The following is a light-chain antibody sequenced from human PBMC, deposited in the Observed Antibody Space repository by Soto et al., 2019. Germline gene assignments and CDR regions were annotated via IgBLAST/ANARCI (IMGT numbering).Light chain of an antibody. CDR2: SGG. CDR1: SGAVTSSFY. Sequence: QTVVTQEPSLTVSPGGTVTLTCASSSGAVTSSFYPNGFQEKPGQAPRALIYSGGNKHSWAPARFSGSLLGGKAALTLSGVQPEDEAEDYCLLYYGGALLWWCSVVFGGGTKLTVL. V-gene: IGLV7-43*01. CDR3: LLYYGGALLWWCSVV. J-gene: IGLJ2*01.